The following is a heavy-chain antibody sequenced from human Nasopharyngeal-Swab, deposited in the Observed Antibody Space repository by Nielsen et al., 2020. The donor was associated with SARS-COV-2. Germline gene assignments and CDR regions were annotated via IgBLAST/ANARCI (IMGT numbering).Heavy chain of an antibody. V-gene: IGHV3-7*03. CDR2: IKQDGSEK. Sequence: GGSLRLSCAASGFTFSSYWMSWVRQAPGKGLEWVANIKQDGSEKYYVDSVKGRFTISRDNAKNSLYLQMNSLRAEDTAAYYCARVTADSSSWYEYYYYYYYYMDVWGKGTTVTVSS. D-gene: IGHD6-13*01. CDR1: GFTFSSYW. J-gene: IGHJ6*03. CDR3: ARVTADSSSWYEYYYYYYYYMDV.